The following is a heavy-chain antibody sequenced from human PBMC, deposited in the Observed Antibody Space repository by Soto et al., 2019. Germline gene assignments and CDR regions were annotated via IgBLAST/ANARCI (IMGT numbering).Heavy chain of an antibody. Sequence: GGSLRLSCTVSGFTFGFPVGDYAVTWVRQAPGKGLEWVGFIISRAYRGTTEYAASVQGRFSISRNDSKSIAHLEMNSLKIEDAAVYYSARGLYCSRTTCHRGVGMDVSGQSTTVTVSS. CDR1: GFTFGFPVGDYA. D-gene: IGHD2-2*01. CDR2: IISRAYRGTT. J-gene: IGHJ6*02. V-gene: IGHV3-49*04. CDR3: ARGLYCSRTTCHRGVGMDV.